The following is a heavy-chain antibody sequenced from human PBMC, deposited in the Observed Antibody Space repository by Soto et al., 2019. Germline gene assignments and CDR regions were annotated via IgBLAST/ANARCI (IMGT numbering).Heavy chain of an antibody. D-gene: IGHD3-10*01. J-gene: IGHJ6*03. Sequence: QVQLQQWGAGLLKPSETLSLTCAVYGGSFSGYQWSWIRQTPGKGLEWIGEINDSGNINYNPSLRSRVTILVDTAKKQISLKLIAVTAADTAVYFCARGLILWFGELSRRGGYYYYMGVWGKGTTVTVSS. CDR2: INDSGNI. CDR1: GGSFSGYQ. CDR3: ARGLILWFGELSRRGGYYYYMGV. V-gene: IGHV4-34*01.